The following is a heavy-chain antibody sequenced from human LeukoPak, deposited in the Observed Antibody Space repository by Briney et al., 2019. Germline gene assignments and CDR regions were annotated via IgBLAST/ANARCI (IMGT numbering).Heavy chain of an antibody. CDR2: IYSGGST. CDR3: ARVNVAAYDSSGYFDY. D-gene: IGHD3-22*01. J-gene: IGHJ4*02. Sequence: GGSLRLSCAGSGFTLSRNYMRWVRQAPGKGGEGVSVIYSGGSTYYAYSVKRRFTISRDNSKNTLYLQMNSLRAEDTAVYYCARVNVAAYDSSGYFDYWGQGTLVTASS. CDR1: GFTLSRNY. V-gene: IGHV3-66*01.